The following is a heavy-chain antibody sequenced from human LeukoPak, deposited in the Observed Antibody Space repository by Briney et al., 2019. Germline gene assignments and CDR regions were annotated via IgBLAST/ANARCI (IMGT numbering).Heavy chain of an antibody. V-gene: IGHV3-7*01. CDR2: IKPDGREK. CDR1: GFTFSSYW. D-gene: IGHD4-17*01. J-gene: IGHJ3*02. Sequence: GGSLRLSCAASGFTFSSYWMSWVRQTPGKGLEWVANIKPDGREKYYLDSVKGRRTISRDNAKNSLFLQMNGLRAEDTGFYYCARGDFNDNGDYVDAFDIWGQGTMVTVSS. CDR3: ARGDFNDNGDYVDAFDI.